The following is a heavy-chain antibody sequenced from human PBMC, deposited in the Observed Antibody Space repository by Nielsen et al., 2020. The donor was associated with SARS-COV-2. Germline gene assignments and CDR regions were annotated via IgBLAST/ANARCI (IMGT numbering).Heavy chain of an antibody. J-gene: IGHJ4*02. CDR3: ARAENRYCSSPSCPGLGGH. D-gene: IGHD2-2*01. CDR2: INAGNANT. V-gene: IGHV1-3*01. Sequence: ASVKVSCKASGYTFNSNAMHRGRQAPGQRLEWRGGINAGNANTKYSQKFQGRVTITKDPSASTAYMELSSLRSEDTAVYYCARAENRYCSSPSCPGLGGHWGQGTLVTVSS. CDR1: GYTFNSNA.